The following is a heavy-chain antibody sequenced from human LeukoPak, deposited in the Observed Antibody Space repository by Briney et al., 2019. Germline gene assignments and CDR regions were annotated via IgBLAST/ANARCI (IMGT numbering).Heavy chain of an antibody. CDR1: GFIFSSYW. Sequence: GGSLRLSCAASGFIFSSYWMTWVRQAPGKGLEWVANIKQDGSEKDYVDSVKGRFTISRDNAKNSLYLQMNSLRAEDTAVYYCTVLAAAGPFDYWGQGTLVTVSS. D-gene: IGHD6-13*01. J-gene: IGHJ4*02. CDR2: IKQDGSEK. CDR3: TVLAAAGPFDY. V-gene: IGHV3-7*03.